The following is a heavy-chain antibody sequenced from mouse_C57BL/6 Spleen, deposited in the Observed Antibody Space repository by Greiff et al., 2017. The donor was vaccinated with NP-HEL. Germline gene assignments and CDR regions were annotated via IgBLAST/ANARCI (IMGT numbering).Heavy chain of an antibody. CDR2: IDPSDSET. V-gene: IGHV1-52*01. Sequence: VQLQQPGAELVRPGSSVKLSCKASGYTFTSYWMHWVKQRPIQGLEWIGNIDPSDSETHYNQKFKDKATLTVDKSSSTAYMQLSSLTSEDSAVYYCARDYGSSRWYFDVWGTGTTVTVSS. J-gene: IGHJ1*03. CDR1: GYTFTSYW. D-gene: IGHD1-1*01. CDR3: ARDYGSSRWYFDV.